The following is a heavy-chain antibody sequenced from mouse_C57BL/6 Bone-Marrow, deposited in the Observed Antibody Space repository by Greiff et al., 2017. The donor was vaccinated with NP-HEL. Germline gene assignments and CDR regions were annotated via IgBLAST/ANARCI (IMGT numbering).Heavy chain of an antibody. D-gene: IGHD1-1*01. CDR1: GFTFSDYY. V-gene: IGHV5-16*01. Sequence: EVKLVESEGGLVQPGSSMKLSCTASGFTFSDYYMAWVRQVPEKGLEWVANINYDGSSTYYLDSLKSRFIISRDTAKNILYLQMSSLKSEDTATYYCARDGYGLDYWGQGTTLTVAS. CDR3: ARDGYGLDY. J-gene: IGHJ2*01. CDR2: INYDGSST.